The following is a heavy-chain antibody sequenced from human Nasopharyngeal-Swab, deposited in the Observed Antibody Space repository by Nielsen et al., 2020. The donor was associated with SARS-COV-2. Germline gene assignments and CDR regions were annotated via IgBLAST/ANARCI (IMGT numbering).Heavy chain of an antibody. J-gene: IGHJ6*02. Sequence: VRQMPGKGLEWVAVISYDGSNKYYADSVKGRFTISRDNSKNTLYLQMNSLRAEDTAVYYCAKGGYSGYDPLGMDVWGRGTTVTVSS. D-gene: IGHD5-12*01. CDR2: ISYDGSNK. CDR3: AKGGYSGYDPLGMDV. V-gene: IGHV3-30*18.